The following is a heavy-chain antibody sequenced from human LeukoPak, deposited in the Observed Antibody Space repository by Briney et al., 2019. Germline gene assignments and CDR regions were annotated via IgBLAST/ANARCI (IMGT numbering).Heavy chain of an antibody. CDR2: ISYDGSNK. V-gene: IGHV3-30*04. CDR1: GFTFSSYA. CDR3: ARGGQHAFDI. Sequence: GGSLRLSCAASGFTFSSYAMHWVRQAPGKGLEWVAVISYDGSNKYYADSVKGRFTISRDNSKNTLYLQMNSLRAEDTAVYYCARGGQHAFDIWGQGTMVTVSS. J-gene: IGHJ3*02.